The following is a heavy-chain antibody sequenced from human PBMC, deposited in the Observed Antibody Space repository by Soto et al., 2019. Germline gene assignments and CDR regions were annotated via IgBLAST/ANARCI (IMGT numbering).Heavy chain of an antibody. J-gene: IGHJ5*02. D-gene: IGHD3-3*01. CDR3: ARAPADYDFWSGYYTSWFDP. CDR1: GGSISSHY. V-gene: IGHV4-59*11. CDR2: IYYTGST. Sequence: SETLSLTCNVSGGSISSHYWSWIRQPPGKGLEWIGYIYYTGSTNYNPSLKSRVSISVDTSKNQFSLKLSSVTAADTAVYYCARAPADYDFWSGYYTSWFDPWGQGTLVTVSS.